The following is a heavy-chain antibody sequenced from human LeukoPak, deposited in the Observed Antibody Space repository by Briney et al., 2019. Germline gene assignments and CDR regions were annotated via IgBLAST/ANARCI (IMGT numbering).Heavy chain of an antibody. CDR1: GFTFSSYA. CDR3: AKVRRAVVVIGARAFDY. CDR2: ISGSGGST. Sequence: GGSLRLSCAASGFTFSSYAMSWVRQAPGKGLEWVSAISGSGGSTYYADSVKGRLTISRDNSKNTLYLQMNSLRAEDTAVYYCAKVRRAVVVIGARAFDYWGQGTLVTVSS. V-gene: IGHV3-23*01. D-gene: IGHD2-21*01. J-gene: IGHJ4*02.